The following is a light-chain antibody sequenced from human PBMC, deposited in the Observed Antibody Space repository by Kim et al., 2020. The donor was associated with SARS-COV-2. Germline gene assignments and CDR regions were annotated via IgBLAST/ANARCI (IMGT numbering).Light chain of an antibody. V-gene: IGKV1-39*01. CDR3: QQSYSTPWLS. CDR1: QSIGTR. Sequence: IQMTQSPSSLAATVGDRITIACRASQSIGTRLNLYQQRPGKAPKLLIYAASSLQSGVPSRFSGTGSGTDFTLTISSLQPEDFATYYCQQSYSTPWLSFGGGTKVDIK. J-gene: IGKJ4*01. CDR2: AAS.